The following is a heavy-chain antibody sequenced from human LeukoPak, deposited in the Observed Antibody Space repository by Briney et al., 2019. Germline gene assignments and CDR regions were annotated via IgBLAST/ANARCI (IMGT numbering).Heavy chain of an antibody. V-gene: IGHV4-30-2*01. CDR3: ARELWFANAPGSWLDP. Sequence: SETLSLTCVVSGDSISSAAYSRSWIRQPPGKGLEWIGYIFHTGSTFYNPSLKSRVTISVDNSKNQFSLRLTSVTAADTAVYYCARELWFANAPGSWLDPWGQGTLVTVSS. J-gene: IGHJ5*02. CDR2: IFHTGST. CDR1: GDSISSAAYS. D-gene: IGHD3-10*01.